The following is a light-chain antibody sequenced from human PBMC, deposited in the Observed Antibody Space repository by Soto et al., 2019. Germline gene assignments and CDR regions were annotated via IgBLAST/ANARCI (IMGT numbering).Light chain of an antibody. Sequence: SVLTQPPSVSAAPGQKVTISCSGSSSNIGSNYVSWYQQLPGTAPKLLIYDNNKRPSGIPDRFSGSKSGTSATLGITGLQTGDEADYYCGTWDSSLSAYVFGTGTKV. J-gene: IGLJ1*01. CDR2: DNN. CDR3: GTWDSSLSAYV. V-gene: IGLV1-51*01. CDR1: SSNIGSNY.